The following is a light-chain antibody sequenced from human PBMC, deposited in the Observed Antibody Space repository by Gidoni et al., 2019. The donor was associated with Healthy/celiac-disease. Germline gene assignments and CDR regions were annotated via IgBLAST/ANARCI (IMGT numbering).Light chain of an antibody. CDR1: QSVSSY. Sequence: EIVLTQSPATLSLSPGERATLSCRASQSVSSYLAWYQQKPGQAPRLLIYDASNRATGIPARFSGSGSGTDFTLTISSLEPEDFAVYYCQQRSNWPPIFTFGPXTKVGIK. CDR2: DAS. J-gene: IGKJ3*01. V-gene: IGKV3-11*01. CDR3: QQRSNWPPIFT.